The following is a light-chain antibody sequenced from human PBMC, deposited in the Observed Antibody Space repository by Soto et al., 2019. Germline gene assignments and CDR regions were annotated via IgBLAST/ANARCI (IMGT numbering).Light chain of an antibody. CDR1: SSDVGGSIY. V-gene: IGLV2-14*01. CDR3: TSYTISGTVV. CDR2: DV. J-gene: IGLJ3*02. Sequence: QSVLTQPASVSGWPGQSITSYCTGTSSDVGGSIYVSWYQLSPGKAPKLLIYDVNRPSGVSNRFSASKSGNTASLTISWLEAKDEADYYCTSYTISGTVVFGGGTKVTVL.